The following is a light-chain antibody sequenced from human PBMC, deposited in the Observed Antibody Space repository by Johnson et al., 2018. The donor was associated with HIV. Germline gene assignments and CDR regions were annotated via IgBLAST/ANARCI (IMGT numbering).Light chain of an antibody. CDR3: GTWDSSLSAGGV. J-gene: IGLJ1*01. CDR1: SSNIGNNY. V-gene: IGLV1-51*02. CDR2: ENT. Sequence: QAVLTQPPSVSAAPGQKVTISCSGSSSNIGNNYVSWYQQLPGTAPKLLIYENTKRPSGIPDRLSGSKSGTSATLGITGLQTGDEADYYCGTWDSSLSAGGVVGTGTKVTVL.